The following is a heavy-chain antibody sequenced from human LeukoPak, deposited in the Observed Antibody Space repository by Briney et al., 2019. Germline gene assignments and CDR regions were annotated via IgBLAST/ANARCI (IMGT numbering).Heavy chain of an antibody. CDR2: INHSGST. V-gene: IGHV4-34*01. CDR1: GGSFSGYY. CDR3: ARARCFRWLQAPYAFDI. J-gene: IGHJ3*02. Sequence: SETLSLTCAVYGGSFSGYYWSWIRHPPGKGLEWIGEINHSGSTNYNPSLKSRVTISVDTSKNQFSLKLSSVTAADTAVYYCARARCFRWLQAPYAFDIWGQGTMVTVSS. D-gene: IGHD5-24*01.